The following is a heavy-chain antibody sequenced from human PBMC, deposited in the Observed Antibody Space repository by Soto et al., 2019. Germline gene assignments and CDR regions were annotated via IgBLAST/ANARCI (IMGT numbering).Heavy chain of an antibody. Sequence: DASVKVSCKASGYTFTSYGISWVRQAPGQGLEWMGWISAYNGNTNYAQKLQGRVTMTTDTSTSTAYMELRSLRSDDTAVYYCARQEPTGYCSRTSCRRPSGYYGMDVWGQGTTVTVSS. CDR3: ARQEPTGYCSRTSCRRPSGYYGMDV. V-gene: IGHV1-18*01. CDR1: GYTFTSYG. D-gene: IGHD2-2*01. CDR2: ISAYNGNT. J-gene: IGHJ6*02.